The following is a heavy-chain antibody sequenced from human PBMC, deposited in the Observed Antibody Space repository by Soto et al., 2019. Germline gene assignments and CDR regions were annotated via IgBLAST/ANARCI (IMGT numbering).Heavy chain of an antibody. CDR1: GFTFTSYG. Sequence: QVQLVQSGAEVKKPGASLKVSCKASGFTFTSYGFSWVRQAPGEGLEWMGWVSAYNGYTTYAQKFLGRVTMTTDTSTNTAYMELRSLRSDDTAVHFCARAGMSVAVALCDSWGQGTLVTVSS. CDR3: ARAGMSVAVALCDS. CDR2: VSAYNGYT. J-gene: IGHJ4*02. V-gene: IGHV1-18*01. D-gene: IGHD6-19*01.